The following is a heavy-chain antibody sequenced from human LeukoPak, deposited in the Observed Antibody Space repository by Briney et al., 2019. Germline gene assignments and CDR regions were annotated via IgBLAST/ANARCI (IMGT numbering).Heavy chain of an antibody. CDR3: AKDPPNRGGSYSHLGYYFDY. Sequence: GGSLRLSCAASGFSFSTYGIHWVRQAPGKGLEWVTFIRYDGSDKYYADSVKGRFTISRDNSKNTLYLQMNSLRAEDTAVYYCAKDPPNRGGSYSHLGYYFDYWGQGTLVTVSS. J-gene: IGHJ4*02. V-gene: IGHV3-30*02. D-gene: IGHD1-26*01. CDR1: GFSFSTYG. CDR2: IRYDGSDK.